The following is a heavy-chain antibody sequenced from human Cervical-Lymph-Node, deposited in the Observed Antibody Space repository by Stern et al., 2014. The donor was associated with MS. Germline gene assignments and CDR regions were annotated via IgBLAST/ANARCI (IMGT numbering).Heavy chain of an antibody. J-gene: IGHJ4*02. V-gene: IGHV4-39*01. D-gene: IGHD2-8*02. CDR2: VYYSGPT. Sequence: QLQLQESGPGLVKPSETLSLTCAVSGDSISSYTHYWAWIRQPPGKGLEWIGSVYYSGPTYYNPSLKSPVTIPVDTSKNHFSRGLNSVTAADTAVYYCAKHACTGAACPFDLWGQGTLVTVSS. CDR1: GDSISSYTHY. CDR3: AKHACTGAACPFDL.